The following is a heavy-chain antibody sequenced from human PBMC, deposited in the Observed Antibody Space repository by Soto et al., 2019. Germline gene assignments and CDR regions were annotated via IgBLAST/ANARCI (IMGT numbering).Heavy chain of an antibody. J-gene: IGHJ4*02. CDR1: GYNFTSSG. CDR3: ARAGASDWNYVSSSS. D-gene: IGHD1-7*01. Sequence: ASVKVSCKASGYNFTSSGFNWVRQAPGQGLEWMGWISANSGNTNYAQNLQGRVTMTTDTSTSTAYMELRSLTSDDTAVYYCARAGASDWNYVSSSSWGQGTLVTVSS. V-gene: IGHV1-18*04. CDR2: ISANSGNT.